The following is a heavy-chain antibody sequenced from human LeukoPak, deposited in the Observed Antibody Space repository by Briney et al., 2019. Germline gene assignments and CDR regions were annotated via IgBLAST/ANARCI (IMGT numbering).Heavy chain of an antibody. J-gene: IGHJ4*02. V-gene: IGHV3-48*03. Sequence: GGSLRLSCAASGFTFSNYEMNWVRQAPGKGLDWVSYITSSGDIIYYADSVKGRFTISRDNAKNLVYLQMNSLRAEDTAVYYCAKDHDLNFDYWGQGTLVTVSS. CDR1: GFTFSNYE. CDR2: ITSSGDII. CDR3: AKDHDLNFDY. D-gene: IGHD2-21*02.